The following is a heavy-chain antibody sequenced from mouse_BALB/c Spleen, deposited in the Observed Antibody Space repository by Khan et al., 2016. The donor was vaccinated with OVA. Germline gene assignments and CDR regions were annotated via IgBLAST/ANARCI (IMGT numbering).Heavy chain of an antibody. CDR3: TKPPHFSYVLVY. V-gene: IGHV9-3-1*01. Sequence: QIQLVQSGPELKKPGETVKISCKASGYTFTNYGMNWVKQAPGKALKWMGWISTYAGEPTYADDFKGRFAFSLETSASTAYLQINNLNNEETATFFCTKPPHFSYVLVYWGQGTSVTVSS. CDR2: ISTYAGEP. CDR1: GYTFTNYG. J-gene: IGHJ4*01.